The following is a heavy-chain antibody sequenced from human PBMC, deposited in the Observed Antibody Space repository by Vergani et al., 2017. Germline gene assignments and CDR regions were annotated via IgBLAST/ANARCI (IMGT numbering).Heavy chain of an antibody. Sequence: EVQLVESGGGLVQPGRSLRLSCAASGFTFDDYAMHWVRQAPGKGLEWVSGISWNSGSIGYADSVKGRFTISRDNAKNSLYLQMNSLRAEDTALYYCAKDIRRRTYYYDSSGYVYGGQETLVTVSS. D-gene: IGHD3-22*01. CDR3: AKDIRRRTYYYDSSGYVY. CDR1: GFTFDDYA. J-gene: IGHJ4*02. V-gene: IGHV3-9*01. CDR2: ISWNSGSI.